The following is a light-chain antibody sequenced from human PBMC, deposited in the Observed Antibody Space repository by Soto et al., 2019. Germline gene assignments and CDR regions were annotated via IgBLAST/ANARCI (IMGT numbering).Light chain of an antibody. V-gene: IGLV1-44*01. J-gene: IGLJ2*01. CDR3: AAWDDSLRGVT. Sequence: QSVLTQPPSESGTPGQRVAISCSGGNSNIGTNTVNWYQQLPGAAPRLLIYSDNQRPSGVPDRFSGSKSGTSASLAISGLQSEDEAHYYCAAWDDSLRGVTFGGGTKVTVL. CDR2: SDN. CDR1: NSNIGTNT.